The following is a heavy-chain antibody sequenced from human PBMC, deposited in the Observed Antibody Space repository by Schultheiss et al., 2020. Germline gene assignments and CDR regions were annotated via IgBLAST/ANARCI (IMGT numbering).Heavy chain of an antibody. CDR3: ARGFRGGSYYYYYYMDV. Sequence: GGSLRLSCAASGFTFSSYSMNWVRQAPGKGLEWVSSISSSSSYIYYADSVKGRFTISRDNAKNSLYLQMNSLRAEDTAVYYCARGFRGGSYYYYYYMDVWGKGTTVTVS. CDR2: ISSSSSYI. V-gene: IGHV3-21*01. CDR1: GFTFSSYS. J-gene: IGHJ6*03. D-gene: IGHD3-10*01.